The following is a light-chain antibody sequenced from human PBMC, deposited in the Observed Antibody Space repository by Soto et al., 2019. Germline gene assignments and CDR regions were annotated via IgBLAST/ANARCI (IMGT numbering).Light chain of an antibody. CDR1: QSVSTY. CDR3: QQRSNWPGFT. J-gene: IGKJ3*01. Sequence: EIVLTQSPATLSLSPGERATLSCRASQSVSTYLAWYQQKPGQAPRLLIYDASNRATGIPARFSGSGSGTDFTFTSSSLVPEDFAVYYCQQRSNWPGFTFGPGTKVDIK. CDR2: DAS. V-gene: IGKV3-11*01.